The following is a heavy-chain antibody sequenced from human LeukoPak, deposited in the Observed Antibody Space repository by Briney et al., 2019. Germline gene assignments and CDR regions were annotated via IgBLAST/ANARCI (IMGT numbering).Heavy chain of an antibody. Sequence: GGSLRLSCAVSGITLSNYGMSWVRQAPGKGLEWVAGISDSGGSTKYADSVKGRFTISRDNPKNTLYLQMNSLRAEDTAVYFCAKRGVVIRVILVGFHREAYYFESWGQGALVTVSS. CDR3: AKRGVVIRVILVGFHREAYYFES. CDR1: GITLSNYG. D-gene: IGHD3/OR15-3a*01. CDR2: ISDSGGST. J-gene: IGHJ4*02. V-gene: IGHV3-23*01.